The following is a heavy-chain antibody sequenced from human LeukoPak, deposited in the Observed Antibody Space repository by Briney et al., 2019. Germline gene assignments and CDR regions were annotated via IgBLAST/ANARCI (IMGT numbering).Heavy chain of an antibody. CDR3: ARDVGRSYDLDY. CDR1: GYTFTSYG. D-gene: IGHD3-16*01. V-gene: IGHV1-18*01. CDR2: ISAYNGNT. Sequence: ASVKVSCKASGYTFTSYGISWVRQAPGQGLEWMGWISAYNGNTDYAQSLQGRVTMTIDTSTSTVYMEGSLRSDDTAVYYCARDVGRSYDLDYWGQGTLVTVSS. J-gene: IGHJ4*02.